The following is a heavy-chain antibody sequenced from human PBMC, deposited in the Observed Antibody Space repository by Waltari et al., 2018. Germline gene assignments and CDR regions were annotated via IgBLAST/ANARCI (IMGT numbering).Heavy chain of an antibody. CDR3: VRQVGVNWFDP. V-gene: IGHV5-51*01. D-gene: IGHD1-26*01. Sequence: EVQLVQSGAEVRKPGESLKISCKGSGSKFSSSWIAWVRQMPGKGLEWVGIIYPDDSETRYSPSFQGQVTISADKSKNTAYLQWSRLKTSDSAKYFCVRQVGVNWFDPWGQGTRVIVSS. CDR2: IYPDDSET. CDR1: GSKFSSSW. J-gene: IGHJ5*02.